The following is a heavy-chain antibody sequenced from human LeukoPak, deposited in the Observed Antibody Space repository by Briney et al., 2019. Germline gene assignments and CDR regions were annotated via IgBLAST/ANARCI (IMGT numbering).Heavy chain of an antibody. CDR2: IYYSGST. CDR1: GGSISSYY. V-gene: IGHV4-59*08. CDR3: ARFDYGSGSYYGGY. D-gene: IGHD3-10*01. J-gene: IGHJ4*02. Sequence: SETLSLTCTVSGGSISSYYWSWIRQPPGKGLEWIGYIYYSGSTNYNPSLKSRVTISVDTSKNQFSLKLSSVTAADTAVYCCARFDYGSGSYYGGYWGQGTLVTVSS.